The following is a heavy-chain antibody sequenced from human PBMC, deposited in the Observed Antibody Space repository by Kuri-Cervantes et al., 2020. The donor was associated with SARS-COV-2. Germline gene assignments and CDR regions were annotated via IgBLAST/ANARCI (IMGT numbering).Heavy chain of an antibody. J-gene: IGHJ2*01. CDR1: GFTFSSYS. CDR2: ISSSSSTI. V-gene: IGHV3-48*04. Sequence: GESLKISCAASGFTFSSYSMNWVRQAPGKGLEWVSYISSSSSTIYYADSVKGRFTISRDNAKNSLYLQMNSLRAEDTAVYYCARDRNWGDWYFDLWGRGTLVTVSS. CDR3: ARDRNWGDWYFDL. D-gene: IGHD7-27*01.